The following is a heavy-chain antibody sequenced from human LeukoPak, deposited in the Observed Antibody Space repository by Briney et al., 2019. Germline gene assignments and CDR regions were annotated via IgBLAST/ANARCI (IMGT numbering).Heavy chain of an antibody. CDR1: GASISADY. CDR3: ARVMGGYYDSSGYSQYFDY. CDR2: IYYSGST. V-gene: IGHV4-59*01. Sequence: SETLSLTCTVSGASISADYWSWIRQPPGKGLEWIGYIYYSGSTNYNPSLKSRVTISVDTSKNQFSLKLSSVTAADTAVYYCARVMGGYYDSSGYSQYFDYWGQGTLVTVSS. J-gene: IGHJ4*02. D-gene: IGHD3-22*01.